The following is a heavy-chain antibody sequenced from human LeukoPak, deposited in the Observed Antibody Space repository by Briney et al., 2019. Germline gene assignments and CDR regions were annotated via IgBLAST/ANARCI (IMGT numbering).Heavy chain of an antibody. CDR2: ISGSGGST. Sequence: GGSLRLSCAASGFTFSSYAMSWVRQAPGKGLEWVSAISGSGGSTYYADSVKGRFTISRDNAKNSLYLHMDSLRAEDTAVYYCARGAYSSGWAYFDHWGQGTLVTVSS. V-gene: IGHV3-23*01. CDR3: ARGAYSSGWAYFDH. CDR1: GFTFSSYA. D-gene: IGHD6-19*01. J-gene: IGHJ4*02.